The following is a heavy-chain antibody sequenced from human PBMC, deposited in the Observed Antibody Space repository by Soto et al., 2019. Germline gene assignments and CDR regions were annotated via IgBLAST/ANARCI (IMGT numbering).Heavy chain of an antibody. V-gene: IGHV4-31*03. J-gene: IGHJ3*02. Sequence: QVQLQESGPGLVKPSQTLSLTCTVSGGSISSGGYYWSWIRQHPGKGLEWIGYIYYSGSTYYNPSLKSRVTISVDTSKNQFSLKLSSVTAADTAMYYCARANSGSYADAFDIWGQGTMVTVSS. CDR1: GGSISSGGYY. CDR2: IYYSGST. CDR3: ARANSGSYADAFDI. D-gene: IGHD1-26*01.